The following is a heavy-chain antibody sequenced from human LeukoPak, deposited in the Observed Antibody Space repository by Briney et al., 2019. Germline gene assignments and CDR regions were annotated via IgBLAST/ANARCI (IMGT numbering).Heavy chain of an antibody. CDR2: IYHSGST. J-gene: IGHJ4*02. CDR1: GGSISSGGYS. CDR3: ARARYGSGSYYTIDY. D-gene: IGHD3-10*01. Sequence: TLSLTCAVSGGSISSGGYSWSWIRQPPGKGLEWIGYIYHSGSTYYNPSLKSRVTISVDRSKNQFSLKLSSVTAADTAVYYCARARYGSGSYYTIDYWGQGTLVTVSS. V-gene: IGHV4-30-2*01.